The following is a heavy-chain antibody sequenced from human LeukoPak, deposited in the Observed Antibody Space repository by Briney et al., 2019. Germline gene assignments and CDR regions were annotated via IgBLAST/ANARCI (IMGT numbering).Heavy chain of an antibody. V-gene: IGHV3-53*01. CDR2: IYSDNT. CDR3: ARRAGAYSHPYDY. Sequence: GGSLRLSCTVSGFTVSTNSMSWVRQAPGKGLEWVSFIYSDNTHYPDSVKGRFTISRDNSKNTLYLQMNSLRAEDTAVYYCARRAGAYSHPYDYWGQGTLVTVSS. J-gene: IGHJ4*02. D-gene: IGHD4/OR15-4a*01. CDR1: GFTVSTNS.